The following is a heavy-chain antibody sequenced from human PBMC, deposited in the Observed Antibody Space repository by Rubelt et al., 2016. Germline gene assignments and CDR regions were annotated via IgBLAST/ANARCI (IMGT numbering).Heavy chain of an antibody. Sequence: VQLQQWGAGLLKPSETLSLTCAVYGGSFSGYYWSWIRQPPGKGLEWIGEINHSGSTNYNPSLKSRVTISVDTSKNQFSLKLSSVTAADTAVYYCASQSSSGWYAFDIWGQGTMVPVSS. D-gene: IGHD6-19*01. CDR2: INHSGST. CDR3: ASQSSSGWYAFDI. J-gene: IGHJ3*02. V-gene: IGHV4-34*01. CDR1: GGSFSGYY.